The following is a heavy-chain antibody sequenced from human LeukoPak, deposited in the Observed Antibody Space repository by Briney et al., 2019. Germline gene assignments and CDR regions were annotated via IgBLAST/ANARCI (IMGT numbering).Heavy chain of an antibody. Sequence: SETLSLTCSVSGASISSGSNYWGWIRQPPGKTLEWIGSIYSSGSTYYNSSLQSRVIIIIDTPKNHFSLTLSSVTAADTAVYYCASPYYYGSGSYWHYWGQGTLVTVSS. CDR3: ASPYYYGSGSYWHY. V-gene: IGHV4-39*07. J-gene: IGHJ4*02. CDR2: IYSSGST. D-gene: IGHD3-10*01. CDR1: GASISSGSNY.